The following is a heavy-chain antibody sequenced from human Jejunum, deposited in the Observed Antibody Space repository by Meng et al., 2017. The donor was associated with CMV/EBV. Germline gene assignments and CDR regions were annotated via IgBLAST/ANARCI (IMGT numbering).Heavy chain of an antibody. D-gene: IGHD2-2*01. CDR3: ARVSGQGIRTSVFEY. Sequence: GYTFSDYYIYWLRQAPGQGLQWMGWIDNYSGDTKYAQKFQGRATMTRDTSISTAYMEVSRLTSDDTAVYYCARVSGQGIRTSVFEYWGQGTLVTVSS. CDR1: GYTFSDYY. J-gene: IGHJ4*02. V-gene: IGHV1-2*02. CDR2: IDNYSGDT.